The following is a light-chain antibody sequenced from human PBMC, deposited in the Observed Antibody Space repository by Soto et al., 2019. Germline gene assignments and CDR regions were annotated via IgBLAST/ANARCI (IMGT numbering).Light chain of an antibody. CDR1: ESISSY. J-gene: IGKJ1*01. CDR2: ATS. V-gene: IGKV1-39*01. Sequence: DIQMTQSPSSLSASVGYRFTITCRASESISSYLNWYQQKSGQAPKVLIYATSGLKSGVPSRFSGSGSGTDFTLTISSLQPEDFATYFCQQSYSTPWTFGQGTKVDIK. CDR3: QQSYSTPWT.